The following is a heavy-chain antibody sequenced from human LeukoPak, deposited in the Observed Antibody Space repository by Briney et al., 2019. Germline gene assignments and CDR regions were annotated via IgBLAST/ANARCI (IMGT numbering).Heavy chain of an antibody. CDR1: GYTFTDYY. CDR3: MRDPQTTKNAFDI. J-gene: IGHJ3*02. Sequence: ASVKVSCKASGYTFTDYYMHWVRQAPGQGLQWMGWINPNSGGTNYAQKFQGRVTMTRDTSINTAYMDLNWLTSDDTAVYYCMRDPQTTKNAFDIWGQGTMVTVSS. V-gene: IGHV1-2*02. CDR2: INPNSGGT. D-gene: IGHD4-11*01.